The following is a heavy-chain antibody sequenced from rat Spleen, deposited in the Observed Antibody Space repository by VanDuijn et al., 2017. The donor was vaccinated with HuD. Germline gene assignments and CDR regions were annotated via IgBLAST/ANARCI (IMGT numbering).Heavy chain of an antibody. CDR3: ATHGGLYNWFAY. J-gene: IGHJ3*01. V-gene: IGHV5S13*01. CDR1: GFTFSNYG. CDR2: ISTSGDNT. Sequence: EVQLVESGGGLVQPGRSLKLSCAASGFTFSNYGMAWVRQAPTKGLEWVASISTSGDNTYYRDSVKGRFTVSRDDAESTLYLQMDSLRSEDTAAYYCATHGGLYNWFAYWGQGTLVTVSS.